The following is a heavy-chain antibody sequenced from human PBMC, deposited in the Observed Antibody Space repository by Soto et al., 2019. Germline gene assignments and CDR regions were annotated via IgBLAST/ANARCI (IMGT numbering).Heavy chain of an antibody. Sequence: QVQLVQSGAEVKKPGASVRISCKASGYTFTSYAVHWVRQAPGHSLEWMGWINGGDGDTRYSQKFQDRVTFTRDTSATTAYMEVSSLRSEDTGVYYCGRSSGWYALDMWGQGTMVKVSS. CDR2: INGGDGDT. CDR3: GRSSGWYALDM. V-gene: IGHV1-3*01. D-gene: IGHD6-19*01. CDR1: GYTFTSYA. J-gene: IGHJ3*02.